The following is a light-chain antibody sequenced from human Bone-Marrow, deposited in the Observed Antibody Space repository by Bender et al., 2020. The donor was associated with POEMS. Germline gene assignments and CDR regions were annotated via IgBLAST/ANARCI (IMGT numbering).Light chain of an antibody. J-gene: IGLJ1*01. V-gene: IGLV2-14*02. CDR2: EGS. Sequence: QSALTQPASVSGSPGQSITISCTGTSSDVGSYNLVSLYQQYPGKAPQLMIYEGSKRPSGFFNRFSGSKSGNTASLTIAGLQGEEEADYYCSSYTTSSTPIFGTGTKVTVL. CDR3: SSYTTSSTPI. CDR1: SSDVGSYNL.